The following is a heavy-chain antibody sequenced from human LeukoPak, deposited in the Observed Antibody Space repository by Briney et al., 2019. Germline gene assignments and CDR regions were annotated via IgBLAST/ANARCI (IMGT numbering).Heavy chain of an antibody. J-gene: IGHJ6*02. CDR1: GFTFSSYA. CDR3: AKDRGGRAPYYYYYGMDV. D-gene: IGHD3-16*01. CDR2: ISGSGGST. Sequence: GGSLRLSCAASGFTFSSYAMSWVRQAPGKGLEWVSAISGSGGSTYYADSVKGRFTISRDNSKNTLYLQMNSLRAEDTAVYYCAKDRGGRAPYYYYYGMDVWGQGTTVTVSS. V-gene: IGHV3-23*01.